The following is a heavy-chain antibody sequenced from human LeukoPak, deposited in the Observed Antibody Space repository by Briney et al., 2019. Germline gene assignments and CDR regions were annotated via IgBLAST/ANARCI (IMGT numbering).Heavy chain of an antibody. Sequence: GASVKVSCKASGYTFTSYGISWVRQAPGQGLEWMGWISAYNGNTNYAQKLQGRVTMTTDTPTSTAYMELRSLRSDNTAVYYCARAAPGYYDRLLFDYWGQGTLVTVSS. D-gene: IGHD3-22*01. CDR2: ISAYNGNT. CDR1: GYTFTSYG. V-gene: IGHV1-18*01. J-gene: IGHJ4*02. CDR3: ARAAPGYYDRLLFDY.